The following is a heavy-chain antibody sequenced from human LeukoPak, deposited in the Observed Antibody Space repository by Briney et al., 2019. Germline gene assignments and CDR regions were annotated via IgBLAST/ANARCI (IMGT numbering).Heavy chain of an antibody. D-gene: IGHD6-13*01. CDR2: ISTGGSDT. Sequence: WGSLRQTFAAFGFTFNTYDMSWVRQAPGKGLEWVSAISTGGSDTYYADSVKGRFTISRDNSKSTLYLHMDSLRAEDTAIYYCAKDASQTTTWYVTFDTWGQGAVDSLSS. CDR1: GFTFNTYD. V-gene: IGHV3-23*01. J-gene: IGHJ4*02. CDR3: AKDASQTTTWYVTFDT.